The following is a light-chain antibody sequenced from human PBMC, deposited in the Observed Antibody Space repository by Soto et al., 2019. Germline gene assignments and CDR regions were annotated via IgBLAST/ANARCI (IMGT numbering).Light chain of an antibody. V-gene: IGKV3-15*01. CDR2: GAS. J-gene: IGKJ1*01. CDR1: QSVSSI. Sequence: EIVMTQSPATLSVSPGERATLSCRTSQSVSSILAWYQQKPGQTPRLLIYGASTRATGIPARFSGSGSGTGFTLTISSLQSEDFAVYYCQQYNNWPRTFGQGTKVEIK. CDR3: QQYNNWPRT.